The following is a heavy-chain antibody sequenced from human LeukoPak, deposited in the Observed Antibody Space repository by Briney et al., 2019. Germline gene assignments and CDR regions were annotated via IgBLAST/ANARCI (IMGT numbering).Heavy chain of an antibody. D-gene: IGHD3-10*01. CDR1: GYTFTSYG. CDR2: ISAYNGNT. J-gene: IGHJ4*02. V-gene: IGHV1-18*01. Sequence: ASVKVSCKASGYTFTSYGISWVRQAPGQGLEWMGWISAYNGNTNYAQKLQGRVTMTTDTSTSTAYMELRSLRSDDTAVYYCAREPVRFGELLRGLDYWGQGILVTVSS. CDR3: AREPVRFGELLRGLDY.